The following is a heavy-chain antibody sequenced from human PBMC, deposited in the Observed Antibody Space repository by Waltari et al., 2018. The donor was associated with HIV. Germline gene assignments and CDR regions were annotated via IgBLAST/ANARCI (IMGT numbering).Heavy chain of an antibody. CDR2: ISAYNGHT. CDR1: GYTFPSYG. CDR3: ARALWRGYYTPYYFDY. V-gene: IGHV1-18*01. D-gene: IGHD3-3*01. J-gene: IGHJ4*02. Sequence: QVQLVQSGAEVKKPGPSLKVSCKSSGYTFPSYGIHWVRQAPGQGLEWMGWISAYNGHTNYAQKLQGRVTMTTDTSTSTAYMDLRSLRSDDTAFYYCARALWRGYYTPYYFDYWGQGTLVTVSS.